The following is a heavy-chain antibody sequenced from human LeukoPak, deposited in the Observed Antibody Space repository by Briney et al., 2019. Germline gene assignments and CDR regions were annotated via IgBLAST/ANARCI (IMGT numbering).Heavy chain of an antibody. D-gene: IGHD5-24*01. Sequence: SETLSLTCTVSGGSISSGGYYWSWIRQHPGKGLEWIAYIYYSGSTYYNPSLKSRVTISVDTSKNQFSLKLSSVTAADTAVYYCARAKIGWQSARHWYFDLWGRGTLVTVSS. V-gene: IGHV4-31*03. CDR2: IYYSGST. J-gene: IGHJ2*01. CDR1: GGSISSGGYY. CDR3: ARAKIGWQSARHWYFDL.